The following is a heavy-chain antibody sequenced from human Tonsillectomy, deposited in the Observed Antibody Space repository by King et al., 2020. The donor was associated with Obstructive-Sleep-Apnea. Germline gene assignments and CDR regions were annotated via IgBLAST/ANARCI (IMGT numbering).Heavy chain of an antibody. CDR2: ISGSGGST. Sequence: VQLVESGGGLVQPGGSLRLSCAASGFTFSNYAMSWVRQAPGKGLEGGSVISGSGGSTYSADSVKGRLSISRDNSKNTLYLQMNSLRAEDAAVCYCAKILSWEYQPDCYGMDVWGQGTTVTVSS. D-gene: IGHD2/OR15-2a*01. J-gene: IGHJ6*02. V-gene: IGHV3-23*04. CDR3: AKILSWEYQPDCYGMDV. CDR1: GFTFSNYA.